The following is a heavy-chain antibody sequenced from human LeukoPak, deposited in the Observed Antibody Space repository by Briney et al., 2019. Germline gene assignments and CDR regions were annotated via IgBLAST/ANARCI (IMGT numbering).Heavy chain of an antibody. J-gene: IGHJ4*02. Sequence: ASVKVSCKASGYTFISYAISWVRQAPGQGLEWMGWISAYNGNTNYAQKLQGRVTMTTDTSTSTAYMELRSLRSDDTAVYYCARDLSIVVVTSFDYWGQGTLVTVSS. CDR3: ARDLSIVVVTSFDY. V-gene: IGHV1-18*01. D-gene: IGHD3-22*01. CDR2: ISAYNGNT. CDR1: GYTFISYA.